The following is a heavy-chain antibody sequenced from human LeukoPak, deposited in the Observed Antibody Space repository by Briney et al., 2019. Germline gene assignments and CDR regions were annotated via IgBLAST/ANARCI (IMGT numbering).Heavy chain of an antibody. D-gene: IGHD5-18*01. CDR3: AKEGGYSYGNQFDY. CDR1: GYTFTGYY. CDR2: INPNSGGT. J-gene: IGHJ4*02. V-gene: IGHV1-2*02. Sequence: ASVKVSCKASGYTFTGYYMHWVRQAPGQGLEWMGWINPNSGGTNYAQKFQGRVTMTRDTSISTAYMELSRLRSDDTAVYYCAKEGGYSYGNQFDYWGQGTLVTVSS.